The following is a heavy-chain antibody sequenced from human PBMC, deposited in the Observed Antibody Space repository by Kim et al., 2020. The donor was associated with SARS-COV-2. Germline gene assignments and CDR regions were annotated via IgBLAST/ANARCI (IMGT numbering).Heavy chain of an antibody. CDR3: ARGGFSAGFDI. V-gene: IGHV3-74*01. CDR2: T. Sequence: TSDADHVKGRFTISRDNAKNTLYLQMNSLRDEDTAVYYCARGGFSAGFDIWGHGTMVTVSS. J-gene: IGHJ3*02. D-gene: IGHD3-16*01.